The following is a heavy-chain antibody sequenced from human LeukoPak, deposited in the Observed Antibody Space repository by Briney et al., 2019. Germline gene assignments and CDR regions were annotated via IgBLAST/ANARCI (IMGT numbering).Heavy chain of an antibody. CDR3: AKDLSVRKNFDQ. CDR1: GFTFSSYA. V-gene: IGHV3-23*01. CDR2: ILGGGDAT. J-gene: IGHJ4*02. D-gene: IGHD3-10*01. Sequence: GGSLRLSCAASGFTFSSYAMSWVRQPPGKGLEWVSAILGGGDATFDADSVKGRFTISRDNSKNTLYLQMNSLRAEDTAVYYCAKDLSVRKNFDQWGQGTLVTVSS.